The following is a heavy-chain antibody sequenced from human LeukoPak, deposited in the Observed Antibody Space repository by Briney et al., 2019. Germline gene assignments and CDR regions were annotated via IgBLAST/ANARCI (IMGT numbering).Heavy chain of an antibody. Sequence: NPGGSLRLSCAASGFTFSTYTMKWVRQAPGKGLEWASSISGSSSYIYYTDSVQGRFTISRDNAKNSLYLQMNSLRVEDTAVYYCARGGGYCGGDCYGIDYWGQGALVTVSS. CDR2: ISGSSSYI. CDR1: GFTFSTYT. V-gene: IGHV3-21*01. J-gene: IGHJ4*02. D-gene: IGHD2-21*01. CDR3: ARGGGYCGGDCYGIDY.